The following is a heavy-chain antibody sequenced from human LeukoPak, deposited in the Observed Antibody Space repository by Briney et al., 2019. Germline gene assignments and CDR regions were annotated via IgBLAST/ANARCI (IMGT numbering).Heavy chain of an antibody. Sequence: ASVKVSCKASGSTFRNYAINWVRQAPGQGLEWMGRIIPMFGTANYAQKFQGRVTITADKSTSTAYMELSSLKSEDTAVYYCAREGSKNYYYYYYMDVWGKGTTVTVSS. CDR2: IIPMFGTA. CDR1: GSTFRNYA. V-gene: IGHV1-69*06. D-gene: IGHD4-11*01. J-gene: IGHJ6*03. CDR3: AREGSKNYYYYYYMDV.